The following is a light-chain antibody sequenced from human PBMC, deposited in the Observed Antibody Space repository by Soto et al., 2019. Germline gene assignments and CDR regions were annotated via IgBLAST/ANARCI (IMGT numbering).Light chain of an antibody. CDR3: QQYGGPWT. CDR1: QSVSSSY. CDR2: GAS. V-gene: IGKV3-20*01. J-gene: IGKJ1*01. Sequence: EIVLTQSPVTLSLSPGERATLSCRASQSVSSSYLAWYQQKPGQAPRLLIYGASSRATGIPDRFSGSGSGTDFTLTISRLEPEDFAVYYCQQYGGPWTFGQGTKVDIK.